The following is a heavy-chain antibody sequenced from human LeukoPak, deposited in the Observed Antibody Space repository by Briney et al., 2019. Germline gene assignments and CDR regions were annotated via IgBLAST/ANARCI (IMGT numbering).Heavy chain of an antibody. CDR2: INHSGST. V-gene: IGHV4-34*01. CDR3: ARGSRYYGSGSYPIKRRCYFDY. J-gene: IGHJ4*02. D-gene: IGHD3-10*01. CDR1: GGSFSGYY. Sequence: PSETLSLTCAVYGGSFSGYYWSWIRQPPGKRLEWIGEINHSGSTNYNPSLKSRVTISVDTSKNQFSLKLSSVTAADTAVYYCARGSRYYGSGSYPIKRRCYFDYWGQGTLVTVSS.